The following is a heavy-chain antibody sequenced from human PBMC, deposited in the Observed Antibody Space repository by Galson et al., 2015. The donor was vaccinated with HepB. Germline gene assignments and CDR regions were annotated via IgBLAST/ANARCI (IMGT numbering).Heavy chain of an antibody. Sequence: SLRLSCAASGFTFITYALNWVRQAPGQGPEWVSAISGSGGSTYYADSVRGRFTISRDNSRDTLYLQMNSLGADDTAVYYCAKDKDFGGNVYDAFDIWGRGTMVTVS. J-gene: IGHJ3*02. D-gene: IGHD4-23*01. CDR2: ISGSGGST. V-gene: IGHV3-23*01. CDR1: GFTFITYA. CDR3: AKDKDFGGNVYDAFDI.